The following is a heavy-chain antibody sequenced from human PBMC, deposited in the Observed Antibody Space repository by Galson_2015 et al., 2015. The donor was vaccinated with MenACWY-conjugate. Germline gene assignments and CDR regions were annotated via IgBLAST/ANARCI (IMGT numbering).Heavy chain of an antibody. D-gene: IGHD3-3*01. CDR2: IYYSGST. J-gene: IGHJ5*02. V-gene: IGHV4-39*07. Sequence: ETLSLTCTVSGGSISSSSYYWGWIRQPPGKGLEWIGSIYYSGSTYYNPSLKSRVTISVDTSKNQFSLKLSSVTAADTAVYYCARNRRKYYDFWSGVNWFDPWGQGTLVTVSS. CDR3: ARNRRKYYDFWSGVNWFDP. CDR1: GGSISSSSYY.